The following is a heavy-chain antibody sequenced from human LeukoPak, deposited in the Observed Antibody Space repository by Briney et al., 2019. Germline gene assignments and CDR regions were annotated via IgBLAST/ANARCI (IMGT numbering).Heavy chain of an antibody. J-gene: IGHJ5*02. D-gene: IGHD2-15*01. CDR2: IYSGGST. CDR3: ARELGYCSGGRCSNWFDP. V-gene: IGHV3-66*01. CDR1: GFTVSSNY. Sequence: GGSLRLSCAASGFTVSSNYMSWVRQAPGKGLEWGSVIYSGGSTYYADSVKGRFTISRDNSKNTLYLQMNSLRAEDTAVYYCARELGYCSGGRCSNWFDPWGQGTLVTVSS.